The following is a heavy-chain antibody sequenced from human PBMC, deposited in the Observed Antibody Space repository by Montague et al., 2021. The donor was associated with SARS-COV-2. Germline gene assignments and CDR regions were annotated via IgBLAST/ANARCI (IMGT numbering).Heavy chain of an antibody. V-gene: IGHV3-30*04. CDR3: ANRGVRYFDAQGVWYYFDY. CDR2: ISYDGNDK. D-gene: IGHD3-9*01. CDR1: GFTFSSFA. Sequence: SLRLSCAASGFTFSSFAMHWVRQAPGKGLEWVALISYDGNDKYYADSVKGRFTISRDNSKNTLYLQMNSLGAEDTAVYYCANRGVRYFDAQGVWYYFDYWGQGTLVTVSS. J-gene: IGHJ4*02.